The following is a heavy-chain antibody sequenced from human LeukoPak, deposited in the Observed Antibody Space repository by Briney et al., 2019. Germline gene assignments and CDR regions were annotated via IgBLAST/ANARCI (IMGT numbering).Heavy chain of an antibody. Sequence: SQTLSVTCTVSGGSISSGSYYWSWIRQPAGRGLEWIGRIYTSGSTNYNPSLKSRVTISVDTSKNQFSLKLSSVTAADTAVYYCARGARNYDFWSGPPPNYMDVWRKGTTVTVSS. CDR2: IYTSGST. CDR1: GGSISSGSYY. J-gene: IGHJ6*03. V-gene: IGHV4-61*02. D-gene: IGHD3-3*01. CDR3: ARGARNYDFWSGPPPNYMDV.